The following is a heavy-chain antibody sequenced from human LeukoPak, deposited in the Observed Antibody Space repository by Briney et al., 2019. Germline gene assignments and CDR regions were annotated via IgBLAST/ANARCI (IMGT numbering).Heavy chain of an antibody. J-gene: IGHJ4*02. D-gene: IGHD5-12*01. CDR3: ARTSYSGYEPSRFDY. Sequence: SETLSLTCTVSGGSISSYYWSWIRQPPGKGLEWIGYIYHSGSTYYNPSLKSRVTISVDRSKNQFSLKLSSVTAADTAVYYCARTSYSGYEPSRFDYWGQGTLVTVSS. CDR1: GGSISSYY. CDR2: IYHSGST. V-gene: IGHV4-59*12.